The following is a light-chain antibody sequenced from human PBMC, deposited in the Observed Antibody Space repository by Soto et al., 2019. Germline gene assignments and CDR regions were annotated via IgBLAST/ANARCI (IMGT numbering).Light chain of an antibody. J-gene: IGLJ3*02. CDR2: SNN. V-gene: IGLV1-44*01. Sequence: QSVLTQPPSASGTPGQRVTISCSGSSSNIGINTVNWYQQLPGTAPKLVIYSNNQRPSGVPDRFSGSKSGTSASLAISGLQSEDEADYYCAAWDDSLNGPVFGGGTQLTVL. CDR1: SSNIGINT. CDR3: AAWDDSLNGPV.